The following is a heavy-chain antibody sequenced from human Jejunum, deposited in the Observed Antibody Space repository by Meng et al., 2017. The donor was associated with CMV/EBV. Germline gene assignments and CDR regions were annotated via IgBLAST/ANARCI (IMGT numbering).Heavy chain of an antibody. CDR1: GFPFRTYA. V-gene: IGHV3-23*01. D-gene: IGHD4-23*01. Sequence: SGFPFRTYALSWVRQAPGTGLGWVSTISGSGSSTYYAHSVRGRFTISRDNSKNTLYLQLNSLRAGDTAVYYCAKRSGYGANSFFDYWGQGTLVTVSS. CDR2: ISGSGSST. CDR3: AKRSGYGANSFFDY. J-gene: IGHJ4*02.